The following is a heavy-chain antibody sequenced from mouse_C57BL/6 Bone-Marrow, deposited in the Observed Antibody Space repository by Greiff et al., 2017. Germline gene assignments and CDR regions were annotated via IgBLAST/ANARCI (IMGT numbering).Heavy chain of an antibody. CDR3: ARGYDYDYAMDY. V-gene: IGHV1-39*01. CDR2: INPNSVTT. CDR1: GYSFTDYN. D-gene: IGHD2-4*01. Sequence: EVQLQQSGPELVKPGASVKISCKASGYSFTDYNMNWVKQSNGKSLEWIGVINPNSVTTSYNHKFKGKATLTVDKSSSTAYMQLNSLTSEDSAVYYCARGYDYDYAMDYWGQGTSVTVSS. J-gene: IGHJ4*01.